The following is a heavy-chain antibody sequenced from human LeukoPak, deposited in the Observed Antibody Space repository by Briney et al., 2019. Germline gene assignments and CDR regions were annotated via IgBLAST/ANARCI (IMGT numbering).Heavy chain of an antibody. V-gene: IGHV3-30*03. CDR2: ISYDGSHI. D-gene: IGHD6-13*01. J-gene: IGHJ4*02. Sequence: GGSLRLSCAASGFTFSGYGMHGVRQAPGKGLEWIAVISYDGSHIYYADSVKGRFTICRDSSKNTLYLQMNSLRTDDTAVYYCARDRSNSWTFDYWGQGTLVTVSS. CDR3: ARDRSNSWTFDY. CDR1: GFTFSGYG.